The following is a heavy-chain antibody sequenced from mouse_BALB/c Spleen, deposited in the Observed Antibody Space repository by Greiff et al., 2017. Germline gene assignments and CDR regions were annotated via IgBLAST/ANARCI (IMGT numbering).Heavy chain of an antibody. CDR2: VNPNNGGT. Sequence: EVQLQQSGPDLVKPGASVKISCKASGYSFTGYYMHWVQQSPGKSLEWIGRVNPNNGGTSYNQTFKGQAILTVDKSSSTAYMELSSLTSEDSAVYYCARERAIGVAMDYWGQGTSVTVSA. CDR1: GYSFTGYY. J-gene: IGHJ4*01. V-gene: IGHV1-43*01. D-gene: IGHD3-1*01. CDR3: ARERAIGVAMDY.